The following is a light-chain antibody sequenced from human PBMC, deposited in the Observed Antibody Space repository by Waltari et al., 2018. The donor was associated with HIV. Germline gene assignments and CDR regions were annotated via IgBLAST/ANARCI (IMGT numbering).Light chain of an antibody. Sequence: QSVLTQPPSASGTPGQRVTISCSGSRSNIGSNTVTWYQQLPGTAPKLLIYRNNQRPSGVPDRFSGSKSGTSASLAISGLQSEDEADYYCAAWDDSLNGYVFGTGTKVTVL. CDR2: RNN. J-gene: IGLJ1*01. CDR1: RSNIGSNT. CDR3: AAWDDSLNGYV. V-gene: IGLV1-44*01.